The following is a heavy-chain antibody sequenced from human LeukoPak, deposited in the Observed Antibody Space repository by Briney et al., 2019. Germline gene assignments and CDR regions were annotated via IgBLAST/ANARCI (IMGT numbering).Heavy chain of an antibody. CDR2: ISSSSSTI. CDR3: ARSPSCSSASCYTNY. J-gene: IGHJ4*02. V-gene: IGHV3-48*04. D-gene: IGHD2-2*02. Sequence: PGGSLRLSCAASGFTFSSYSMNWVRQAPGKGLEWVSYISSSSSTIYYADSVKGRFTISRDNAKNSLYLQMNSLRAEDTAVYYCARSPSCSSASCYTNYWGQGTLVTVSS. CDR1: GFTFSSYS.